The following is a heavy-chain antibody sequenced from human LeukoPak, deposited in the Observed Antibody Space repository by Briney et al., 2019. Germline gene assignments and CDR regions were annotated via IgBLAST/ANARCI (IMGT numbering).Heavy chain of an antibody. CDR2: IYYSGST. CDR1: GDSISSSSSY. D-gene: IGHD3-16*01. Sequence: SETLSLTCSVSGDSISSSSSYWGWIRQPPGKGLEWIGSIYYSGSTYYNTSLKSRVTISVDTSKNQFSLKLNSVTAADTAVYYCARQRATGDGFDYWGQGTLVTVSS. CDR3: ARQRATGDGFDY. J-gene: IGHJ4*02. V-gene: IGHV4-39*01.